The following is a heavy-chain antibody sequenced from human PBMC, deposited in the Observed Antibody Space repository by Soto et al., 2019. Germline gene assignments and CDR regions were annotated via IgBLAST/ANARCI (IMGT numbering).Heavy chain of an antibody. CDR1: GFTFSSYA. V-gene: IGHV3-23*01. Sequence: PGGSLRLSCAASGFTFSSYAMSWVRQAPGKGLEWVSAISGSGGSTYYADSVKGRFTISRDNSKNTLYLQMNSLRAEDTAVYYCAKPPFYDILTGYYLDNWGQGTLVTVSS. D-gene: IGHD3-9*01. CDR3: AKPPFYDILTGYYLDN. CDR2: ISGSGGST. J-gene: IGHJ4*02.